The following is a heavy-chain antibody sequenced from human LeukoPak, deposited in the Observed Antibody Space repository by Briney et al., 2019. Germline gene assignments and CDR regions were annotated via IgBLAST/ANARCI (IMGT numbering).Heavy chain of an antibody. CDR2: ISGSGGST. Sequence: GGSLRLSCAHPRLTLRNYATSWLRQAPGKGLEWVSAISGSGGSTYYADSVKGRFTISRDNSKNTLYLQMNNLRAEDTAVNYCANSEYDFLAHWVYWGQGTLVTVSS. CDR3: ANSEYDFLAHWVY. V-gene: IGHV3-23*01. J-gene: IGHJ4*02. CDR1: RLTLRNYA. D-gene: IGHD3-3*01.